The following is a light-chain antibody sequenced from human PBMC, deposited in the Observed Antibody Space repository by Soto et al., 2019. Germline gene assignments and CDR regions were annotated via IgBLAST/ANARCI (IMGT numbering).Light chain of an antibody. CDR1: SSNIGRNY. CDR2: RDN. V-gene: IGLV1-47*01. Sequence: QSVLTQTPSVSGIPGQRVNISCSGSSSNIGRNYVYWYHQLPGTAPKLLIYRDNERPSGVPDRFSGSKSGTSASLAISGRRSGDEADYHCATWDDSLGGPVFGGGTQLTVL. J-gene: IGLJ2*01. CDR3: ATWDDSLGGPV.